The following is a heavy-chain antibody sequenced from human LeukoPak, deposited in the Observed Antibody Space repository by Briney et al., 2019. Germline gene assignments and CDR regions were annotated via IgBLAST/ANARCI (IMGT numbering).Heavy chain of an antibody. CDR2: IYHSGST. J-gene: IGHJ4*02. D-gene: IGHD6-13*01. CDR3: ARTGVAAAGPFFDY. Sequence: PSETLSLTCAVSGGSISSGGYSWSWIRQPPGKGLEWIGYIYHSGSTYYNPSLKSRVTISVDRSKNQFSLKLSSVTAADTAVYYCARTGVAAAGPFFDYWGQGTLVTVSS. V-gene: IGHV4-30-2*01. CDR1: GGSISSGGYS.